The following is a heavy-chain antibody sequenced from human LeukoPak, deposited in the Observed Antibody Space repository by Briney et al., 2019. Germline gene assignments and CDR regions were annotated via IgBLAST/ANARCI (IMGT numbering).Heavy chain of an antibody. J-gene: IGHJ6*03. V-gene: IGHV4-39*01. CDR1: GGSISSSSYY. Sequence: PSETLSLTCTVSGGSISSSSYYWGWIRQPPGKGLEWIGSIYYSGSTYYNPSLKSRVTISVDTSKNQFSLKLSSVTAADTAVYYCARRRAAAGTFYYYMDVWGKGTLVTVSS. CDR2: IYYSGST. D-gene: IGHD6-13*01. CDR3: ARRRAAAGTFYYYMDV.